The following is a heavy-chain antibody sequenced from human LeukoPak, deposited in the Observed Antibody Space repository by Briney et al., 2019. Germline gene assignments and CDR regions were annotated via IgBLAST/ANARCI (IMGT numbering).Heavy chain of an antibody. Sequence: SETLSLTCTVSGYSISSGYYWGWIRQPPGKGLEWIGSIYHSGSTYYNPSLKSRVTISVDTSKNQFSLKLSSVTDADTAVYYCARRAYDSSGYYWDYWGQGTLVTVSS. J-gene: IGHJ4*02. CDR1: GYSISSGYY. CDR2: IYHSGST. D-gene: IGHD3-22*01. V-gene: IGHV4-38-2*02. CDR3: ARRAYDSSGYYWDY.